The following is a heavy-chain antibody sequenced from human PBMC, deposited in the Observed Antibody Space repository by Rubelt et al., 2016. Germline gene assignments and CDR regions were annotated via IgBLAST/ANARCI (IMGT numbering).Heavy chain of an antibody. V-gene: IGHV4-34*01. CDR1: GGSFSGFY. CDR2: INHSGST. Sequence: QVQLQQWGAGLLKPSETLSLTCAVYGGSFSGFYWSWIRQPPGKGLEWIGEINHSGSTNYNPSLKSRVTIPVDTAKNQFSRKLSSVTAADTAVYYCARGPSPHNWFDPWGQGTLVTVSS. CDR3: ARGPSPHNWFDP. J-gene: IGHJ5*02.